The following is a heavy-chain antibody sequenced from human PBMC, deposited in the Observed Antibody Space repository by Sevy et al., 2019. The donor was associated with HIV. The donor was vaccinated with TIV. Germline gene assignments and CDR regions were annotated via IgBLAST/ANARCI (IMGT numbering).Heavy chain of an antibody. CDR1: GFTFSTYA. V-gene: IGHV3-30*04. CDR3: AGHYYDSTGYYFPLDY. J-gene: IGHJ4*02. CDR2: ISDDGNNK. Sequence: GESLKFSCAASGFTFSTYAMYWVRQAPGKGLEWVAVISDDGNNKDYADSVKGRFTVSRDNSKNTLYLQMNSLRADDTAVYYCAGHYYDSTGYYFPLDYWGQGTLVTVSS. D-gene: IGHD3-22*01.